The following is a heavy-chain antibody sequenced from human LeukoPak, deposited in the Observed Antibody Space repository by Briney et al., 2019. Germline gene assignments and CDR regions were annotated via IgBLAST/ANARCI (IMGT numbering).Heavy chain of an antibody. CDR3: ARGPIAVAGPGDLDY. CDR1: GYTFTSYG. V-gene: IGHV1-18*01. CDR2: ISDYNGNT. D-gene: IGHD6-19*01. Sequence: ASVKVSCKASGYTFTSYGISWVRQAPGQGLEWMGWISDYNGNTNYAQKLQGKVTMTTDTSTSTAYMELRSLSSDDTAVYYCARGPIAVAGPGDLDYWGQGTLVTVSS. J-gene: IGHJ4*02.